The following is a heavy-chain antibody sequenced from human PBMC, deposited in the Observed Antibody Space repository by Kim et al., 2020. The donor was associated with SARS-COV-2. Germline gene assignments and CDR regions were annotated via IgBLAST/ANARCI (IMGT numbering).Heavy chain of an antibody. V-gene: IGHV1-2*02. CDR1: GYTFTGYY. CDR2: INPNSGGT. D-gene: IGHD3-22*01. CDR3: ATIPLPYYYDSSGYFDY. J-gene: IGHJ4*02. Sequence: ASVKVSCKASGYTFTGYYMHWVRQAPGQGLEWMGWINPNSGGTNYAQKFQGRVTMTRDTSISTAYMELSRLRSDDTAVYYCATIPLPYYYDSSGYFDYWGQGTLVTVSS.